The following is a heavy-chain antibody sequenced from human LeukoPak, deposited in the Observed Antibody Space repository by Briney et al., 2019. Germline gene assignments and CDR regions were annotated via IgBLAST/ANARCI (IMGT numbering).Heavy chain of an antibody. CDR3: ARERIGVTIRGAFDI. CDR1: GFTFSSYD. D-gene: IGHD3-3*01. V-gene: IGHV3-13*01. Sequence: GGSLRLSCAASGFTFSSYDMHWVRHAPGKGLEWVSAIGTAGDTYYPGSVKGRFTISRENAKNSLYLQMNSLRAGDTAVYYCARERIGVTIRGAFDIWGQGTMVTVSS. J-gene: IGHJ3*02. CDR2: IGTAGDT.